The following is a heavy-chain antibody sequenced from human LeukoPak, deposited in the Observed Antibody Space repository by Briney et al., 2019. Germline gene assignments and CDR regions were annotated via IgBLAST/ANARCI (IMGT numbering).Heavy chain of an antibody. CDR1: GFTFSSYG. J-gene: IGHJ4*02. D-gene: IGHD3-10*01. CDR3: AKDRTVLLWFGEGGSYFDY. V-gene: IGHV3-30*02. CDR2: IRYDGSNK. Sequence: GGSLRLSCAASGFTFSSYGMHWVRRAPGKGLEWVAFIRYDGSNKYYADSVKGRFTISRDNSKNTLYLQMNSLRAEDTAVYYCAKDRTVLLWFGEGGSYFDYWGQGTLVTVSS.